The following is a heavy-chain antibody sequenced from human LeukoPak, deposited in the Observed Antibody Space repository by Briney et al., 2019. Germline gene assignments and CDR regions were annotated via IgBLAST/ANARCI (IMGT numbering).Heavy chain of an antibody. D-gene: IGHD6-13*01. Sequence: GGSLRLSCAGSGFTVSSNYMTWVRQAPGKGLEWVSVIYSDGRTYYGDSVKGRFTISRDNSKNMVHLQMNSLRAEDTALYYCALAGYRSSGLGVWGQGTLVTVSS. J-gene: IGHJ4*02. CDR1: GFTVSSNY. V-gene: IGHV3-53*01. CDR2: IYSDGRT. CDR3: ALAGYRSSGLGV.